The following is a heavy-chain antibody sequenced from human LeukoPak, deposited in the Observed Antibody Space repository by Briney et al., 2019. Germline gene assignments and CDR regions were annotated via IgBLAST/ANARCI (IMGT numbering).Heavy chain of an antibody. D-gene: IGHD1-1*01. J-gene: IGHJ5*02. CDR2: INPNSGGT. V-gene: IGHV1-2*02. Sequence: ASVKVSCKASGYTFTGYYMHWVRQAPGQGLEWMGWINPNSGGTNYAQKFQGRVTMTRDTSISTAYMELSRLRSDDTAVYYCARDYNSLERPYDNWFDPWGQGTLVTVSS. CDR3: ARDYNSLERPYDNWFDP. CDR1: GYTFTGYY.